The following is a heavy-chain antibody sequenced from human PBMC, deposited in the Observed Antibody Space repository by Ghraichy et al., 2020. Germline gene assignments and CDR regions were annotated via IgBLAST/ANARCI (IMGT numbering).Heavy chain of an antibody. D-gene: IGHD2-2*03. CDR2: INHSGST. Sequence: SETLSLTCAVYGGSFSGYYWSWIRQPPGKGLEWIGEINHSGSTNYNPSLKSRVTISVDTSKNQFSLKLSSVTAADTAVYYCARVDIVGRYYYYMDVWGKGTTVTVSS. J-gene: IGHJ6*03. CDR3: ARVDIVGRYYYYMDV. V-gene: IGHV4-34*01. CDR1: GGSFSGYY.